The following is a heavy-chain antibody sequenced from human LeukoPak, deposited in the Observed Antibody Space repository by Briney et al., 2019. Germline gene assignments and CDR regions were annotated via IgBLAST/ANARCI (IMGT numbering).Heavy chain of an antibody. CDR3: ARVGIEFSGSYFFGYYYYYMDV. D-gene: IGHD1-26*01. J-gene: IGHJ6*03. V-gene: IGHV3-74*01. CDR2: INGDGGTT. Sequence: GGSLRLSCAASGFTFSSDWMHWVRHVPGKGLVWVSRINGDGGTTAYADSVKGRFTISRDNAKNTLYLQMNSLRAEDMAVYYCARVGIEFSGSYFFGYYYYYMDVWGKGTTVTVSS. CDR1: GFTFSSDW.